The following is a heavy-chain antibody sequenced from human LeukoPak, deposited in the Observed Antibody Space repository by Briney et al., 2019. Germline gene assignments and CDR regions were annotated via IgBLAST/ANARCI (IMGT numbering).Heavy chain of an antibody. V-gene: IGHV3-23*01. CDR1: GFTFSSYA. CDR3: AKDLRIGTTNSYYYDY. J-gene: IGHJ4*02. CDR2: ISDSGTSA. Sequence: PGGSLRLSCAASGFTFSSYAMSWVRQAPGKGLEWVSAISDSGTSADFADSVKGRFTLSRDNSKNTLYLQMNRLRAEDTAVYYCAKDLRIGTTNSYYYDYWGQGTLVTVSS. D-gene: IGHD1-14*01.